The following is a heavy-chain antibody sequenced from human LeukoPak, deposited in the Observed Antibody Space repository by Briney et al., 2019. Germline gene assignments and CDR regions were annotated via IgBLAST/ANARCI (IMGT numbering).Heavy chain of an antibody. J-gene: IGHJ4*02. D-gene: IGHD4-17*01. V-gene: IGHV3-53*01. Sequence: GGSLRLSCSPSGFTFGIDAMSWVRHAPGGGREWVSVIHSGGTPYYAAHVKGRFTISKATSKNTLYLKMTSLSAEAAAVYSCPRGGPRNGDYSSFDYWGQGTLVTVSS. CDR2: IHSGGTP. CDR3: PRGGPRNGDYSSFDY. CDR1: GFTFGIDA.